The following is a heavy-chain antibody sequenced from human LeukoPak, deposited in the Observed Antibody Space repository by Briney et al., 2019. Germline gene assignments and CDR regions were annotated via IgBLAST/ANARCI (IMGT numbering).Heavy chain of an antibody. CDR2: IKQDGSEK. CDR1: GFTFSNLW. Sequence: QPGGSLRLSCAASGFTFSNLWMSWVRQAPGKGLKWVANIKQDGSEKYYVDSVKGRFTISRDNAQNPLYLQMNSLRAEDTAIYYCATSTAAAGTDWGQGTLVTVSS. J-gene: IGHJ4*02. D-gene: IGHD6-13*01. V-gene: IGHV3-7*03. CDR3: ATSTAAAGTD.